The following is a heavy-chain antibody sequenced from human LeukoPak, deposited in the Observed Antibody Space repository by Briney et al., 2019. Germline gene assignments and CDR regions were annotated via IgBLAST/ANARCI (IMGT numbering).Heavy chain of an antibody. J-gene: IGHJ4*02. CDR3: ARRWTMAQHLDC. V-gene: IGHV5-51*01. CDR1: GYSFSDFW. D-gene: IGHD4/OR15-4a*01. Sequence: GESLKISCKGSGYSFSDFWIAWVRQMPGKGLEWMGIIYPGDSDTRYSPSFQGQVTISADKSISTAYLQWSSLKASDTAMYYCARRWTMAQHLDCWGQGTLVTVSS. CDR2: IYPGDSDT.